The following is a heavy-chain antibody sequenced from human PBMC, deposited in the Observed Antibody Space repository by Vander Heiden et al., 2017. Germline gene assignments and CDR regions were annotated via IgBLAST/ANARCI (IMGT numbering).Heavy chain of an antibody. D-gene: IGHD2-2*03. CDR1: GGSISSYY. CDR3: ARVDGYNYDMDV. Sequence: QVQLQESGPGLVKPSETLSLTCTVSGGSISSYYWTWIRQPPGKGLEWIGYIYYSGSTYYNPSLKSRLTISVDTSKNQFSLKLSSVTAADTAVYYCARVDGYNYDMDVWGQGTTVTVSS. J-gene: IGHJ6*02. CDR2: IYYSGST. V-gene: IGHV4-59*01.